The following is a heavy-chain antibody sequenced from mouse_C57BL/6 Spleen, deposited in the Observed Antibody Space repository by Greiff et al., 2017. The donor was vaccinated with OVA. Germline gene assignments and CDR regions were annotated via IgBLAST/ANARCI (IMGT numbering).Heavy chain of an antibody. Sequence: LVESGAELVKPGASVKISCKASGYAFSSYWMNWVKQRPGKGLEWIGQIYPGDGDTNYNGKFKGKATLTADKSSSTAYMQLSSLTSEDSAVYFCARAYYSNYEGYWGQGTTLTVSS. CDR3: ARAYYSNYEGY. V-gene: IGHV1-80*01. J-gene: IGHJ2*01. D-gene: IGHD2-5*01. CDR1: GYAFSSYW. CDR2: IYPGDGDT.